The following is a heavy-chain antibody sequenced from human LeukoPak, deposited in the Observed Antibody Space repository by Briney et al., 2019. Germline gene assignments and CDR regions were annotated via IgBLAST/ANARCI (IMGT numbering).Heavy chain of an antibody. CDR1: GYTLTSYY. J-gene: IGHJ4*02. CDR2: INPSGGST. CDR3: ARDSDSSGYFDY. Sequence: ASVKVSCKASGYTLTSYYMHWVRQAPGQGLEWMRIINPSGGSTSYAQKFQGRVTMTRDMSTSTVYMELSSLRSEDTAVYYCARDSDSSGYFDYWGQGTLVTVSS. V-gene: IGHV1-46*01. D-gene: IGHD3-22*01.